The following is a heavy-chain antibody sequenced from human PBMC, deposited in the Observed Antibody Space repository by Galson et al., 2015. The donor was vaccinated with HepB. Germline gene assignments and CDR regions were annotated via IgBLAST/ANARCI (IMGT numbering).Heavy chain of an antibody. CDR2: ISAYNGNT. J-gene: IGHJ2*01. CDR1: GYTFTSYG. Sequence: SVKVSCKASGYTFTSYGISWVRQAPGQGLEWMGWISAYNGNTNYAQKLQGRVTMTTDTSTSTAYMELRSLRSDDTAVYYCARDECGGDCYQPNYWYFDLWGRGTLVTVSS. D-gene: IGHD2-21*01. V-gene: IGHV1-18*01. CDR3: ARDECGGDCYQPNYWYFDL.